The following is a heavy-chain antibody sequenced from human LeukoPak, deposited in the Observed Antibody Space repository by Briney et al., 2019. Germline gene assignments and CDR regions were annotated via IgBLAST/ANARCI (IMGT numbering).Heavy chain of an antibody. CDR1: GFTFSSYA. CDR2: ISGSGGST. D-gene: IGHD3-3*01. J-gene: IGHJ4*02. V-gene: IGHV3-23*01. CDR3: AKDSRFLEWYTLDY. Sequence: GGSLRLSCAASGFTFSSYAMSWVRQAPGKGLEWVSAISGSGGSTYYADSVKGRFTISRDNSKNTLYLQMNSLRAEDTAVYYCAKDSRFLEWYTLDYWGQGTLVTVSS.